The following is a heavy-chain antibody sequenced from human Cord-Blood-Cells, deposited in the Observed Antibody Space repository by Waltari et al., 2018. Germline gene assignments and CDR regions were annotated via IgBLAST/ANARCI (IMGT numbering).Heavy chain of an antibody. CDR3: ARVGDIVVVVAATSFDY. Sequence: QVQLQQWGAGLLKPSETLSLTCAVYGGSFSGYYWSWIRQPPGKGLEWIGEINHSGSTTSNPALKSRVTISVDTSKNQFSLKLSSVTAADTAVYYCARVGDIVVVVAATSFDYWGQGTLVTVSS. CDR1: GGSFSGYY. D-gene: IGHD2-15*01. J-gene: IGHJ4*02. CDR2: INHSGST. V-gene: IGHV4-34*01.